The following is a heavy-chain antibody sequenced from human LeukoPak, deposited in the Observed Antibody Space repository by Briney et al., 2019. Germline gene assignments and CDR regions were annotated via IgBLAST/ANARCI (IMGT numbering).Heavy chain of an antibody. CDR2: IRSKTHNYAT. D-gene: IGHD6-13*01. CDR3: TRRSIASTRTDDY. V-gene: IGHV3-73*01. Sequence: GGSLKLSCAASGFNFNGSAIHWVRQASGKGLEWVGRIRSKTHNYATTYAASLKGRFTISRDDSKNTTYLQMNSLKTDDTAVYYCTRRSIASTRTDDYWGQGTLVTVSS. CDR1: GFNFNGSA. J-gene: IGHJ4*02.